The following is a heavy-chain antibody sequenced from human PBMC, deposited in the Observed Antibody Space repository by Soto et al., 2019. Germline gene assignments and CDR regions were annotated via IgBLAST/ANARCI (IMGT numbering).Heavy chain of an antibody. Sequence: QLVESGGGLVQPGGSLRLSCAASGFTLNNYWMHWVRQAPGMGLVWVSRINGDATSTSYADSVQGRFTISRDNARNTLYLQMNSLRAEDTALYYCARGDIAAETFFYYYGMDLWGQGTTVTVS. D-gene: IGHD6-13*01. CDR2: INGDATST. CDR3: ARGDIAAETFFYYYGMDL. V-gene: IGHV3-74*01. CDR1: GFTLNNYW. J-gene: IGHJ6*02.